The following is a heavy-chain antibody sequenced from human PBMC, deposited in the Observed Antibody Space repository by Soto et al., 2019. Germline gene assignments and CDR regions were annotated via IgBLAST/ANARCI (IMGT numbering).Heavy chain of an antibody. Sequence: RGSLRLSCALSGLTVSRTQMSWVRQAPGKGLQWVSVIYSAGSTYYPNAVKGRFTISRDISENKIFLELNGLTVDDTAVYYCARASEPEYSSSIFFDYWGRGTVVTVSS. CDR1: GLTVSRTQ. J-gene: IGHJ4*01. CDR2: IYSAGST. V-gene: IGHV3-53*01. CDR3: ARASEPEYSSSIFFDY. D-gene: IGHD6-6*01.